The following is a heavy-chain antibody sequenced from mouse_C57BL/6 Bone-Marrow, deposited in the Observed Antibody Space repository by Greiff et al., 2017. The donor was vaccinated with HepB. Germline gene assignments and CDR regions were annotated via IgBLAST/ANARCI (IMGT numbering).Heavy chain of an antibody. CDR2: ISYSGST. Sequence: EVQLKESGPGMVKPSQSLSLTCTVTGYSITSGYDWHWIRHFPGNKLEWMGYISYSGSTNYNPSLKSRISITHDTSKNHFFLKLNSVTTEDTATYYCARRSRGRYFDYWGQGTTLTVSS. CDR3: ARRSRGRYFDY. J-gene: IGHJ2*01. D-gene: IGHD1-1*01. V-gene: IGHV3-1*01. CDR1: GYSITSGYD.